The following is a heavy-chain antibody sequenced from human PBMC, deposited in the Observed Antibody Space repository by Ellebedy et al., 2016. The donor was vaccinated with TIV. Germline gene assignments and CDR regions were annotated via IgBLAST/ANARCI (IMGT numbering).Heavy chain of an antibody. CDR1: AGFISNYY. Sequence: MPSETLSLTCTVSAGFISNYYWSWIRQAPGKELEWIGYIYYSGSTNSNPSLKSRFTLSLDMSKDKFSLNLNSVTASDTAVYYCAGHVYSSGWSYFDYWGQGILVTVSS. CDR2: IYYSGST. D-gene: IGHD6-19*01. CDR3: AGHVYSSGWSYFDY. J-gene: IGHJ4*02. V-gene: IGHV4-59*01.